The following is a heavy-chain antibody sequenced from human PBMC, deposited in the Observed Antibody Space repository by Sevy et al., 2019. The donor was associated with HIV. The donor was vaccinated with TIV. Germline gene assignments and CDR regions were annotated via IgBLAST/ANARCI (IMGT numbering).Heavy chain of an antibody. CDR1: AYTFTTHW. CDR3: ARLDSYSIGWSPRYYFDY. J-gene: IGHJ4*02. V-gene: IGHV5-51*01. D-gene: IGHD6-19*01. CDR2: MSPGDSDP. Sequence: GESLKISCKGSAYTFTTHWIGWVRQMPGKGLEWMGIMSPGDSDPRYSPSFQGQVTMSVDKSVSTAYLQWHSLETSDTAIYYCARLDSYSIGWSPRYYFDYLGQGTLVTVSS.